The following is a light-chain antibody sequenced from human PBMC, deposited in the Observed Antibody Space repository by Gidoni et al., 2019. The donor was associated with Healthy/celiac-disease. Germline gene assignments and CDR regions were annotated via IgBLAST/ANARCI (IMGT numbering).Light chain of an antibody. J-gene: IGKJ1*01. V-gene: IGKV4-1*01. CDR2: WAS. Sequence: DIVMTQSPDYLAVSLGERATIHCKSNQSVLYSSNNKNYLAWYQQKPGQPPKLLIYWASTRESGVPDLFSGSGSGTDFTLTISSLQAEDVAVYYCQQYYSTPQTFGQGTKVEIK. CDR3: QQYYSTPQT. CDR1: QSVLYSSNNKNY.